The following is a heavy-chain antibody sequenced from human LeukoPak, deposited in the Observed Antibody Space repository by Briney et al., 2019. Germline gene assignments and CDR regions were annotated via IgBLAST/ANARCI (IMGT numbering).Heavy chain of an antibody. CDR2: IRYDGSNK. Sequence: GGSLRLSCAASGFTFSSYGMHWVRQAPGKGLEWVAFIRYDGSNKYYADSVKGRFTISRDNSKNTLYLQMNSLRAEDTAVYYCAKDHYYGSGKYYFDYWGQGTLVTASS. CDR3: AKDHYYGSGKYYFDY. V-gene: IGHV3-30*02. D-gene: IGHD3-10*01. J-gene: IGHJ4*02. CDR1: GFTFSSYG.